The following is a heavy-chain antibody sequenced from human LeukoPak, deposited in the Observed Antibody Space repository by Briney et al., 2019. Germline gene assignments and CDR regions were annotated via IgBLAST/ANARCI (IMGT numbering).Heavy chain of an antibody. J-gene: IGHJ4*02. D-gene: IGHD3-10*01. V-gene: IGHV1-2*02. CDR1: GYTFTGYY. CDR3: ARETSITMVRGVIGIDY. CDR2: INPNSGGT. Sequence: GSVKVSCKASGYTFTGYYMHWVRQAPGQGLEWMGWINPNSGGTNYAQKFQGRVTMTRDTSISTAYMELSRLRSDDTAVYYCARETSITMVRGVIGIDYWGQGTLVTVSS.